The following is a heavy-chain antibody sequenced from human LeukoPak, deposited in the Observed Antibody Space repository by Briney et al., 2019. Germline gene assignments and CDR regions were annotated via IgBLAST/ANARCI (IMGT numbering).Heavy chain of an antibody. J-gene: IGHJ5*02. D-gene: IGHD4-17*01. V-gene: IGHV1-69*13. CDR1: GGTFSSYA. CDR2: IIPIFGTA. Sequence: GASVKVSCKASGGTFSSYAISWVRQAPGQGLEWMGGIIPIFGTANYAQKFQGRVTITADESTSTAYMELSSLRSEDTAVYYCARDHVTTVGLNWFDPWGQGTLVTVSS. CDR3: ARDHVTTVGLNWFDP.